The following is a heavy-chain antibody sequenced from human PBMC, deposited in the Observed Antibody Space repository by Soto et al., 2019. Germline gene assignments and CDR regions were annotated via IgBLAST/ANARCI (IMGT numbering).Heavy chain of an antibody. J-gene: IGHJ4*02. CDR1: GFTFSSYA. Sequence: ESGGGVVQPGRSLRLSCAASGFTFSSYAMSWVRQAPGKGLEWVSAISGSGGSTYYADSVKGRFTISRDNSKNTLYLQMNSLRAEDTAVYYCARRPQRNYGYYWGQGTLVTVSS. CDR2: ISGSGGST. CDR3: ARRPQRNYGYY. V-gene: IGHV3-23*01. D-gene: IGHD1-7*01.